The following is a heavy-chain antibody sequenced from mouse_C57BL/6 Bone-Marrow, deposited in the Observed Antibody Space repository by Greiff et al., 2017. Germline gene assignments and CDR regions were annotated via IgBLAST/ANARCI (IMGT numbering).Heavy chain of an antibody. J-gene: IGHJ2*01. D-gene: IGHD2-1*01. Sequence: EVQLQQSGGGLVKPGGSLKLSCAASGFTFSDYGMHWVRQAPEKGLEWVAYISSGSSTIYYADTVKGRFTISRDNAKNTLFLQMTSLRSEDTAMYYCARRDLLLDYWGQGTTLTVSS. CDR2: ISSGSSTI. CDR1: GFTFSDYG. V-gene: IGHV5-17*01. CDR3: ARRDLLLDY.